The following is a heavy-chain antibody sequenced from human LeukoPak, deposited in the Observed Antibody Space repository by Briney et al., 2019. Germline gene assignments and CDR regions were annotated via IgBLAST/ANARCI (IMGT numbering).Heavy chain of an antibody. J-gene: IGHJ4*02. Sequence: ASETLSLTCAVYGGSFSGYYWSWIRQPPGKGLEWIGEINHSGSTNYNPSLKSRVTISVDTSKNQFSLKLSSVTAADTAVYYCARGVGATPHATPNYFDYWGQGTLVTVSS. V-gene: IGHV4-34*01. CDR2: INHSGST. CDR1: GGSFSGYY. D-gene: IGHD1-26*01. CDR3: ARGVGATPHATPNYFDY.